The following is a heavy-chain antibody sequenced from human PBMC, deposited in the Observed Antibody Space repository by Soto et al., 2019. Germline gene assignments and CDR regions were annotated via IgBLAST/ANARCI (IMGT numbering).Heavy chain of an antibody. Sequence: SETLSLTCAVDGGSFSGYYWSWIRQPPGKGLEWIGEINHSGSTNYNPSLKSRVTISVDTSKNQFSLKLSSVTAADTAVYYCARRGDYGDYSIFDSWGQGTLVTVSS. V-gene: IGHV4-34*01. D-gene: IGHD4-17*01. J-gene: IGHJ5*01. CDR2: INHSGST. CDR3: ARRGDYGDYSIFDS. CDR1: GGSFSGYY.